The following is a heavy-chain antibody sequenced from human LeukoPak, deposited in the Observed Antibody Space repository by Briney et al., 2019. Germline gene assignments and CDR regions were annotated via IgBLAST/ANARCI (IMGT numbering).Heavy chain of an antibody. CDR3: ARNLIVVFNDAFDI. V-gene: IGHV4-59*01. D-gene: IGHD3-22*01. J-gene: IGHJ3*02. CDR1: GGSLNTYS. Sequence: SETLSLTCTVSGGSLNTYSWSWIRQPPGKGLEWIGFIYYSVSTNYTPSLKGRVTISVDTSKNQFSLKLSSVTAADTAVYYCARNLIVVFNDAFDIWGQGTMVTVSS. CDR2: IYYSVST.